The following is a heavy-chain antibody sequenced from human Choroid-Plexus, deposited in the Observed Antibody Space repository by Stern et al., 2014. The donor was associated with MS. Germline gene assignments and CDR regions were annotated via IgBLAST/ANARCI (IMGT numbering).Heavy chain of an antibody. Sequence: VQLEESGGGVVQPGRPLRLSCVASGFTFGSCAMHWVRQAPGTGLEWVASVSYDGSNKYYADSVKGRFTISRDNSQNTLYMQMSSLRPEDTAVYYCAKDRQYLTYFFDHWGQGSLVTVSS. D-gene: IGHD2/OR15-2a*01. CDR3: AKDRQYLTYFFDH. V-gene: IGHV3-30*04. J-gene: IGHJ5*02. CDR1: GFTFGSCA. CDR2: VSYDGSNK.